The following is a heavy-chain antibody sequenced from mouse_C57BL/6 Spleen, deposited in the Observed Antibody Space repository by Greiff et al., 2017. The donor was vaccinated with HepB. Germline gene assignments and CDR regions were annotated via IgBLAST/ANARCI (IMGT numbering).Heavy chain of an antibody. CDR3: ARHDCYYGYDEGSMDY. CDR1: GYTFTEYT. Sequence: VQLQQSGAELVKPGASVKLSCKASGYTFTEYTIHWVKQRSGQGLEWIGWFYPGSGSIKYNEKFKDKATLTADKSSSTGYIELSRLTSEDSAVYFCARHDCYYGYDEGSMDYWGQGTSVTVSS. D-gene: IGHD2-2*01. J-gene: IGHJ4*01. V-gene: IGHV1-62-2*01. CDR2: FYPGSGSI.